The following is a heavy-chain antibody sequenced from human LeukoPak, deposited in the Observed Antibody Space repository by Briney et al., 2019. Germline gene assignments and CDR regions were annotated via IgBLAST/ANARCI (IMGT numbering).Heavy chain of an antibody. CDR1: GGTFSSYA. D-gene: IGHD6-13*01. V-gene: IGHV1-69*04. Sequence: SVKVSCKASGGTFSSYAISWVRQAPGQGLEWMGRIIPILGIANYAQKLQGRVTMTTDTSTSTAYMELRSLRSDDTAVYYCARARWGIAAAGLDYWGQGTLVTVSS. CDR3: ARARWGIAAAGLDY. CDR2: IIPILGIA. J-gene: IGHJ4*02.